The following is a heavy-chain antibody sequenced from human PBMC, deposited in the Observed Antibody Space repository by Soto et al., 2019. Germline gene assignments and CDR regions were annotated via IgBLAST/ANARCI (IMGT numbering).Heavy chain of an antibody. CDR1: GGSLGTLE. D-gene: IGHD3-22*01. V-gene: IGHV1-69*12. CDR3: AREAMTHSSAWHD. CDR2: IAPIFNTA. Sequence: QVQLVQSGAEVKKPGSSVKVSCNASGGSLGTLEINWVRQAPGQGLEWMGGIAPIFNTAKFAPKFQGRVILIADESTATAYMGLTSRTPDATAVYYCAREAMTHSSAWHDWGQGTLVTVSA. J-gene: IGHJ4*02.